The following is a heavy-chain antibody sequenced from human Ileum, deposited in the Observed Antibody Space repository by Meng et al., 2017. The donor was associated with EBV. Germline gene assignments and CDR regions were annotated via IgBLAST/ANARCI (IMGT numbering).Heavy chain of an antibody. J-gene: IGHJ1*01. CDR2: INHSGIT. V-gene: IGHV4-34*01. D-gene: IGHD2-8*01. CDR3: ARGVYGPTTRGREYFIH. CDR1: GWSFNGYY. Sequence: QGKLSKGVAGLLTPSWTLSVTCGVYGWSFNGYYWTWIRQPPGKGLEWIGEINHSGITNYNPSLRSRVIISVDTSKNQFSLNLSSVTAADTAVYYCARGVYGPTTRGREYFIHWGRGTLVTVSS.